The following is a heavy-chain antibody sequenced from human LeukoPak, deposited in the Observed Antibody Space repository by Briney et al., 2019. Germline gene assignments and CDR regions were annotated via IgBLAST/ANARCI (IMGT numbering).Heavy chain of an antibody. V-gene: IGHV5-10-1*01. D-gene: IGHD6-13*01. CDR2: IDPSDSYT. J-gene: IGHJ3*02. CDR1: GYIFTSYW. CDR3: ARGYTFYI. Sequence: GESLKIPCKCSGYIFTSYWISWVRQIPGKGLEWMGRIDPSDSYTNYSPSFQGHVTISADKSINTGYLQWSSLKASDTAMYYCARGYTFYIWGQGTMVTVSS.